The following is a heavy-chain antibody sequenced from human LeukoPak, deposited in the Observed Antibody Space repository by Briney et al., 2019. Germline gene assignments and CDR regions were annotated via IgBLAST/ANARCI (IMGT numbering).Heavy chain of an antibody. CDR3: ARMSSSGEDY. J-gene: IGHJ4*02. V-gene: IGHV3-48*03. D-gene: IGHD6-25*01. Sequence: GGSLRLSCAASGFTFSSYEMNWVRQAPGKGLEWVSYISSSGSTIYYADSVKGRFTISRDNAKSSLYLQMNSLRAEDTAVYYCARMSSSGEDYWGQGTLVTVSS. CDR1: GFTFSSYE. CDR2: ISSSGSTI.